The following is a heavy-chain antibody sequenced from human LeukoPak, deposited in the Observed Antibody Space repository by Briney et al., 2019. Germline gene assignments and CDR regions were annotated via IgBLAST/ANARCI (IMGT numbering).Heavy chain of an antibody. CDR3: ASLDYVWGSYRYARDY. V-gene: IGHV1-24*01. D-gene: IGHD3-16*02. CDR2: FDPEDGET. CDR1: GYTLTELS. Sequence: ASVKVSCKVSGYTLTELSMHWVRQAPGKGLEWMGGFDPEDGETIYAQKFQGRVTMTEDTSTDTAYMELSSLRPEDTAVYYCASLDYVWGSYRYARDYWGQGTLVTVSS. J-gene: IGHJ4*02.